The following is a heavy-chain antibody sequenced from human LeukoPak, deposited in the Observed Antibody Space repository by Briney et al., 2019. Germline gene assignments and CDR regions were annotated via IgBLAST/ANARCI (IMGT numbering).Heavy chain of an antibody. CDR2: IKPDGSEK. V-gene: IGHV3-7*01. Sequence: GGSLRLSCAASGFGFISVWMTWVRQTPGKGLEWVATIKPDGSEKYYVDSVKGRFTISRDNAKNSLYVQMNSLRVEDTAVYYCTRDSGWKFDPWGQGTLVTVSS. CDR1: GFGFISVW. CDR3: TRDSGWKFDP. D-gene: IGHD3-10*01. J-gene: IGHJ5*02.